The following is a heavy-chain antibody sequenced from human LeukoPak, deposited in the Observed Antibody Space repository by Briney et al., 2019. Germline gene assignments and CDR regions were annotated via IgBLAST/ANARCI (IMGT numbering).Heavy chain of an antibody. CDR3: ARKGDYYDSSGLDY. CDR1: GGTFSSYA. V-gene: IGHV1-69*04. D-gene: IGHD3-22*01. Sequence: SVKVSCKASGGTFSSYAISWVRQAPGQGLEWMGRIIPILGIANYAQKFQGRVTITADKSTCTAYMELSSLRSEDTAVYYCARKGDYYDSSGLDYWGQGTLVTVSS. CDR2: IIPILGIA. J-gene: IGHJ4*02.